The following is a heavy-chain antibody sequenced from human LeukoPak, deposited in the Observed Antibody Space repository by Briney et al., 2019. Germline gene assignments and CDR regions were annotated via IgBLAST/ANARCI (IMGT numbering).Heavy chain of an antibody. J-gene: IGHJ4*02. CDR1: GGSISISSYY. Sequence: SETLSLTCTVSGGSISISSYYWGWIRQPPGEGLEWIGSIYYSGSTYYNPSLKSRVTISVDTSKNQFSLKLSSVTAADTAVYSCASLPYSSGWYWGDYWGQGTLVTASS. V-gene: IGHV4-39*01. CDR3: ASLPYSSGWYWGDY. CDR2: IYYSGST. D-gene: IGHD6-19*01.